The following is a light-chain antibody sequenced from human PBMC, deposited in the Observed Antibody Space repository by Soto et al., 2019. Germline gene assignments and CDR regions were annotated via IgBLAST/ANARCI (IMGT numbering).Light chain of an antibody. CDR2: GAS. V-gene: IGKV3-20*01. CDR1: QSVSSSH. Sequence: DIVLTQSQGTLSLSPGERATLSCRASQSVSSSHLAWYQQKPGQAPRRFIYGASSRATGIPDRFSGSGSGTDFTLTISRLQPEDFAVYYCQQYGSSLPFGGGTKVEIK. CDR3: QQYGSSLP. J-gene: IGKJ4*01.